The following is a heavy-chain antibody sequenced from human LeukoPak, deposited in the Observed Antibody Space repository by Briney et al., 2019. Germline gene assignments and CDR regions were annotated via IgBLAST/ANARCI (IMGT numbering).Heavy chain of an antibody. V-gene: IGHV1-2*02. Sequence: ASVKVSCKASGYTFTGYYMHWVRQAPGQGLEWMGWINPNSGGTNYAQKFQGRVTMTRDTSISTAYMELSRLRSDDTAVYYCATERSGYAALDYWGQGTLVTVSS. CDR1: GYTFTGYY. CDR3: ATERSGYAALDY. J-gene: IGHJ4*02. CDR2: INPNSGGT. D-gene: IGHD3-22*01.